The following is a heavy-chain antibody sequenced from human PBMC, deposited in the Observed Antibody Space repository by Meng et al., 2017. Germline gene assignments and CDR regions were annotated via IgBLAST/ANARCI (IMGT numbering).Heavy chain of an antibody. V-gene: IGHV1-46*02. CDR2: INPSDNSA. CDR3: ATDNWGPHY. J-gene: IGHJ4*02. CDR1: GDTLNTYN. D-gene: IGHD7-27*01. Sequence: QVQLVQSGAEVKKPGASVKVSCKASGDTLNTYNMHWVRQAPGQGLEWMGIINPSDNSAAYALGFQGRLTMTRDTCTSTLYMELTSLQFEDTAIYYCATDNWGPHYWGQGTLVTVSS.